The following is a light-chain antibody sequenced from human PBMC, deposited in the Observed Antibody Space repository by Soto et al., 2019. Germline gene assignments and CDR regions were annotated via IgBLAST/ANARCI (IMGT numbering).Light chain of an antibody. CDR1: QSISSAY. V-gene: IGKV3-20*01. Sequence: EIVLTQSPGTLSLSPGERATLSCRASQSISSAYFAWYQHKPGQAPSLRIYSTSLRATGIPDRFSGSGSGTDFTLSISRLEPEDFAVYYCQQYGTSPMYSFGQGTKLEIK. J-gene: IGKJ2*01. CDR3: QQYGTSPMYS. CDR2: STS.